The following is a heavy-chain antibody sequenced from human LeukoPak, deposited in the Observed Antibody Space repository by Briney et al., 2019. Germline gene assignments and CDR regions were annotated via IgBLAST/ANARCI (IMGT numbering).Heavy chain of an antibody. CDR2: ISAYNGNT. CDR3: ASGMDYGLAHAFDI. V-gene: IGHV1-18*01. J-gene: IGHJ3*02. Sequence: ASVKVSCKASRYTFTSYGISWVRQAPGHGLEWMGWISAYNGNTNYAQKLQGRVTMTTDTSTSTAYMELRSLRSDDTAVYYCASGMDYGLAHAFDIWGQGTMVTVSS. D-gene: IGHD4-17*01. CDR1: RYTFTSYG.